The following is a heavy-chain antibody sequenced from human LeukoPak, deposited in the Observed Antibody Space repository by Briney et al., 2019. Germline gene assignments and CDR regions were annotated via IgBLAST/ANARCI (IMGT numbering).Heavy chain of an antibody. V-gene: IGHV6-1*01. Sequence: SQTLSLTCAISGDSVSSNSAAWNWIRQSLSRGLEWLGRTYYRSKWYNDYAVSVKSRITINPDTSKNQFSLQLNSVTPEDTAVYYCAGDSGIAAAGTYAYYGMDVWGQGTTVTVSS. J-gene: IGHJ6*02. CDR1: GDSVSSNSAA. CDR2: TYYRSKWYN. D-gene: IGHD6-13*01. CDR3: AGDSGIAAAGTYAYYGMDV.